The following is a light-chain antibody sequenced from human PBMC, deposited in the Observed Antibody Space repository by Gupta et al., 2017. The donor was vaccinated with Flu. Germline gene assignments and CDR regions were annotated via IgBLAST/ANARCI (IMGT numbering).Light chain of an antibody. CDR2: YAS. CDR3: HQSSNLPWT. V-gene: IGKV6-21*01. CDR1: QNIGTS. J-gene: IGKJ1*01. Sequence: PDFQSVTPKEKVTITCRASQNIGTSLNGYQQKPDQSPKLLIKYASQSFSGVPSRFSCSGSGTDFTLTINGLEPEDAATYYCHQSSNLPWTFGQGTKVEIK.